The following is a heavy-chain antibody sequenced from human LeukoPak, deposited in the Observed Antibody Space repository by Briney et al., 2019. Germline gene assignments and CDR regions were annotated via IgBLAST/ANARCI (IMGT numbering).Heavy chain of an antibody. J-gene: IGHJ4*02. V-gene: IGHV3-23*01. CDR2: ISGSGGST. Sequence: QPGGSLRLSCAASGFTFSSYATSWVRQAPGKGLEWVSAISGSGGSTYYADSVKGRFTISRDNSKNTLYLQMNSLRAEDMAVYYCAKRSLHYYDSSGYYPFDYWGQGTLVTVSS. D-gene: IGHD3-22*01. CDR3: AKRSLHYYDSSGYYPFDY. CDR1: GFTFSSYA.